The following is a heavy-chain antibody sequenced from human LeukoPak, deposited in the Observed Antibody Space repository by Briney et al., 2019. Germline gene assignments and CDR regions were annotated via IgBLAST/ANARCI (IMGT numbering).Heavy chain of an antibody. Sequence: PGGSLRLSCAASGFTFSSYSMNWVRQAPGKGLEWVSSISSSSSYIYYADSVKGRFTISRDNAKNSLYLQMNSLRAEDTAVYYCARVDFRGGYYDILTGYYPNHGMDVWGQGTTVTVSS. CDR3: ARVDFRGGYYDILTGYYPNHGMDV. J-gene: IGHJ6*02. D-gene: IGHD3-9*01. V-gene: IGHV3-21*01. CDR1: GFTFSSYS. CDR2: ISSSSSYI.